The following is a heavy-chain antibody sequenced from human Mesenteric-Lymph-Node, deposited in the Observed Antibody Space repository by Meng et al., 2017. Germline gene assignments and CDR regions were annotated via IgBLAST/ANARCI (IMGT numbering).Heavy chain of an antibody. V-gene: IGHV3-23*01. CDR2: ISGSGGST. Sequence: GESLKISCAASGFTFSSYAMSWVRQAPGKGLEWVSAISGSGGSTYYADSVKGRFTISRDNSKNTLYLQMNSLRAEDTALYYCARDLNYGSKDYWGRGTLVTVSS. J-gene: IGHJ4*02. D-gene: IGHD3-10*01. CDR1: GFTFSSYA. CDR3: ARDLNYGSKDY.